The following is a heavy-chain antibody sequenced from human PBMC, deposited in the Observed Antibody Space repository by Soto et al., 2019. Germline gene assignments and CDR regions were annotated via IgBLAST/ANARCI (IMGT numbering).Heavy chain of an antibody. V-gene: IGHV4-34*01. J-gene: IGHJ6*02. D-gene: IGHD2-2*01. Sequence: KASETLSLTCAVYGGSLTGYYRSWIRQSPGKGLEWIGEVYHSGSTNKNPSLKSRVTISVDRSQNQFSLRLNSVTAADTAVYYCARGPRRSSGYYGVDVWGQGTTVTVSS. CDR2: VYHSGST. CDR3: ARGPRRSSGYYGVDV. CDR1: GGSLTGYY.